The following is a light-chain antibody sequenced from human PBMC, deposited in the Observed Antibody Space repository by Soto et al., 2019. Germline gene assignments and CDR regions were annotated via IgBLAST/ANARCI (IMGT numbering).Light chain of an antibody. CDR3: QPYHTYRT. CDR1: QSISHW. CDR2: DAS. J-gene: IGKJ1*01. Sequence: DIQRTQAPCTLSASIGASAIITRRASQSISHWLAWYQQKPGKAPNLLISDASILESGVPSRFRGSTSGTEFTLTIRSLQPEEFATDYCQPYHTYRTLG. V-gene: IGKV1-5*01.